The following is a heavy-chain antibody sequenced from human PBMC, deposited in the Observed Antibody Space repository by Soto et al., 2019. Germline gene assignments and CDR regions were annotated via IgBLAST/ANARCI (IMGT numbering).Heavy chain of an antibody. D-gene: IGHD3-10*01. CDR3: AKAVHTMIQGVRFRVDQ. CDR1: GYTFTAYY. V-gene: IGHV1-2*02. J-gene: IGHJ4*02. Sequence: QVQLVQSGAEMKKPGASVKVSCESSGYTFTAYYIHWVRHAPGHGLEWMGWINHNGGGTKYAQKFQGRVTMTRDTSINTAYMELTRLTSDDTAVYYCAKAVHTMIQGVRFRVDQWGQGSLVTVSS. CDR2: INHNGGGT.